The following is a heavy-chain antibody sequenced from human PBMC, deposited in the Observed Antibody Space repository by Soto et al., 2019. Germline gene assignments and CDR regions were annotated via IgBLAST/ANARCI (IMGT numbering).Heavy chain of an antibody. J-gene: IGHJ4*02. CDR2: IYYSGST. Sequence: SETLSLTCTFSVVSVSTGSYYCSWIRQPPWKGLEWIGYIYYSGSTNYNPSLKSRVTISVGTSKNQFSLKLRSVTAADTAMYYCARGGGHSGYDSATFEYWGQGTRVT. V-gene: IGHV4-61*01. D-gene: IGHD5-12*01. CDR3: ARGGGHSGYDSATFEY. CDR1: VVSVSTGSYY.